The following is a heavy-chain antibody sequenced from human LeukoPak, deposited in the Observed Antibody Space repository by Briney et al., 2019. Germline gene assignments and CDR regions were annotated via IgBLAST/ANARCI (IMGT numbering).Heavy chain of an antibody. CDR3: ATHRTTVITGLVY. CDR2: LDPADGET. J-gene: IGHJ4*02. D-gene: IGHD4-17*01. Sequence: ASVKVSCKVSGNTLTDLSMHWVRQTPGKGLEWMGGLDPADGETIYAQKFQGRVTMTEDTSTDTAYMELNSLRSEDTAVYYCATHRTTVITGLVYWGQGTLVSVSS. CDR1: GNTLTDLS. V-gene: IGHV1-24*01.